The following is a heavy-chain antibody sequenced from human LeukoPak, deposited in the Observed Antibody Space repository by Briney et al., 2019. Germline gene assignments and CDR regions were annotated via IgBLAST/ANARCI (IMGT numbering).Heavy chain of an antibody. Sequence: GESLKISCKGSGYSFTSYWIGWVRQMPGKGLEWMGIIYPGDSDTRYSPSFQGQVTISADKSISTAYLQWSSLKASDTAMYYCARPGLAVAGYYYMDVWGKGTTATVSS. CDR1: GYSFTSYW. V-gene: IGHV5-51*01. CDR2: IYPGDSDT. J-gene: IGHJ6*03. CDR3: ARPGLAVAGYYYMDV. D-gene: IGHD6-19*01.